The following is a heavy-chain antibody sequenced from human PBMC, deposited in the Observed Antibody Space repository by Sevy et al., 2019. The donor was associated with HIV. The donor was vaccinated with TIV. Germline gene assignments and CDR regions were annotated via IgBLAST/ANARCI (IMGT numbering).Heavy chain of an antibody. CDR2: ISRSGGTI. Sequence: GGSLRLSCAASGFTFSNYAMSWVRQAPGKGLEWVSSISRSGGTIHYADSVKGRFTISRDNSKNTRYLQMNSLRAEETAVDYCAKVDVVVPVADYGLDVWGQGTTVTVSS. CDR1: GFTFSNYA. D-gene: IGHD2-2*01. V-gene: IGHV3-23*01. CDR3: AKVDVVVPVADYGLDV. J-gene: IGHJ6*02.